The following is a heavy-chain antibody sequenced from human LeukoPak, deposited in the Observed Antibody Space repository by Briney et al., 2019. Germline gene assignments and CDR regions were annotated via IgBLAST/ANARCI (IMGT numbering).Heavy chain of an antibody. D-gene: IGHD4-11*01. V-gene: IGHV3-7*01. CDR2: IKQDGSEK. Sequence: GGSLRLSCAASGFTFSSYWMSWVRQAPGKGLEWVANIKQDGSEKYYVDSVKGRFTISRDNAKNTLYLQMSGLRVDDTSVYYCVRGYSNGWFDPWGQGTLVTVSS. J-gene: IGHJ5*02. CDR3: VRGYSNGWFDP. CDR1: GFTFSSYW.